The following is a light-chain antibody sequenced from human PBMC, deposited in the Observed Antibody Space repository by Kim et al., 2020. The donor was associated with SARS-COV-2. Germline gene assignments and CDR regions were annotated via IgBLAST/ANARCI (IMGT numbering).Light chain of an antibody. J-gene: IGLJ3*02. CDR1: SLRRYY. Sequence: SSELTQDPAVSVALGQTVRITCQGDSLRRYYASWYQQKPGQAPVLVIYGKNNRPSGIPDRFSGSSSGNTASLTITGAQAEVEADYYCNSRDSSGNHWVFG. V-gene: IGLV3-19*01. CDR2: GKN. CDR3: NSRDSSGNHWV.